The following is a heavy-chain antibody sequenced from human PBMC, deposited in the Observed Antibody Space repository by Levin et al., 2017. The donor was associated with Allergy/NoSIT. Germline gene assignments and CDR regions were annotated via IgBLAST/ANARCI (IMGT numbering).Heavy chain of an antibody. D-gene: IGHD2-15*01. CDR2: ISHSGST. CDR3: ARIVSRSNSDY. CDR1: DGSFNSYY. Sequence: SCGIYDGSFNSYYWTWIRPAPGKGLDWIGEISHSGSTRYNPSLESRVTISVDKSKNQFFLKLRSVTAADTAVYCCARIVSRSNSDYWGQGTLVTVSS. V-gene: IGHV4-34*01. J-gene: IGHJ4*02.